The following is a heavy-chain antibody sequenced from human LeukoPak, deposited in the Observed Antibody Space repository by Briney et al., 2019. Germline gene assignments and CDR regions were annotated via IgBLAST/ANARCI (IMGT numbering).Heavy chain of an antibody. D-gene: IGHD3-9*01. J-gene: IGHJ4*02. Sequence: SETLSLTCTVSGGSISSFYWSWIRQPPGKGLEWIGYIYYSGSTNYNPSLKSRVTISVDTSKNQFSLKLRSVTAADTAVYYCARVTGYMIEDYFDYWGQGILVTVSS. CDR1: GGSISSFY. V-gene: IGHV4-59*01. CDR3: ARVTGYMIEDYFDY. CDR2: IYYSGST.